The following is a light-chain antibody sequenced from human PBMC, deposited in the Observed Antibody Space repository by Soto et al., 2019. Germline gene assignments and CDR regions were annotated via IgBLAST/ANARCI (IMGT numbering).Light chain of an antibody. J-gene: IGKJ1*01. Sequence: EIVMTQSPATLSVSPGERATLSCRASQSVSSNLAWYQQKPGQAPMLLIYGASTRATGIPARFSGSGSGTEFTLNISSLQSEDFAVYYCQQYNNWSPWTFGQGTKVEIK. V-gene: IGKV3-15*01. CDR1: QSVSSN. CDR3: QQYNNWSPWT. CDR2: GAS.